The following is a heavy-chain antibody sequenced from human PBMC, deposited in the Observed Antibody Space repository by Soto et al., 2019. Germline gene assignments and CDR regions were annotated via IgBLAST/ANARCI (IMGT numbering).Heavy chain of an antibody. D-gene: IGHD1-26*01. J-gene: IGHJ4*02. V-gene: IGHV4-31*03. CDR2: IYYSGST. CDR1: GGSISSGGYD. CDR3: AGIYSGSPGGTLRY. Sequence: SEMMSLTSTVCGGSISSGGYDWSWIRQHPGKGLEWIGYIYYSGSTYYNPSLKSRVTISVDTSKNQFSLKLSSVTAADTAVYYCAGIYSGSPGGTLRYCGQGTLVTVSS.